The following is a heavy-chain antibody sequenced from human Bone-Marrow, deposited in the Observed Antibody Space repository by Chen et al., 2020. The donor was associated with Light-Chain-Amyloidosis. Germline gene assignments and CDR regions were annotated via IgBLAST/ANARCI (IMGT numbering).Heavy chain of an antibody. CDR2: INHSGDT. D-gene: IGHD3-3*01. J-gene: IGHJ6*03. CDR1: GGSLSGYY. V-gene: IGHV4-34*01. Sequence: QVQLQQWGAGLLKPSETLSLTCGVYGGSLSGYYWRWIRQSPGKGLEWIGEINHSGDTKYTTSLRGRVTISGDTSKNQFSLKLRSVTAADTAVYYCARRIFGIVRTAYSYYMDVWGKGTTVTVSS. CDR3: ARRIFGIVRTAYSYYMDV.